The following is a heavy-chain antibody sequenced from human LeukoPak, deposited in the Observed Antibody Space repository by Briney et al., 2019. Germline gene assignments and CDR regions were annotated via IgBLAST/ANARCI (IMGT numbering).Heavy chain of an antibody. J-gene: IGHJ4*02. Sequence: GGSLRLSCAASGFTFSSYAMHWVCQAPGKGLEWVASISYDGSNKNLADSVKGRFTISRDNSKNTLSLQMNSLRAEDTAVYYCASSTAAYSNSLKSLDYWGQGTLVTVSS. D-gene: IGHD4-11*01. CDR2: ISYDGSNK. CDR1: GFTFSSYA. CDR3: ASSTAAYSNSLKSLDY. V-gene: IGHV3-30*04.